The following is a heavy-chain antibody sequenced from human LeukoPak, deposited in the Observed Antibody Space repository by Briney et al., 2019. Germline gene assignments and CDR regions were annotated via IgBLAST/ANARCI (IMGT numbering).Heavy chain of an antibody. V-gene: IGHV4-39*01. J-gene: IGHJ4*02. CDR3: VGTIASRGSEY. Sequence: SETLSLTCTVSGGSIRSSYYYWGWIRQPPGKGLEWIGSIYDSGSTYYNPSLKSRVTISVDTSKNQFSLKLNSVTAADTAVYYCVGTIASRGSEYWGQGALVTVSS. CDR2: IYDSGST. CDR1: GGSIRSSYYY. D-gene: IGHD6-6*01.